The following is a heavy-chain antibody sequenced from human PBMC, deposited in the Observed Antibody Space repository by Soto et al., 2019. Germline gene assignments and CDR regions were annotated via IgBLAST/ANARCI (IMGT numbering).Heavy chain of an antibody. J-gene: IGHJ6*02. CDR1: GYTFTGYY. D-gene: IGHD3-9*01. CDR3: ARDNYDILTGYYNSYYYYGMDV. CDR2: INPNSGGT. Sequence: ASVKVSRKXSGYTFTGYYMHWVRQAPGQGLEWMGWINPNSGGTNYAQKFQGRVTMTRDTSISTAYMELSRLRSDDTAVYYCARDNYDILTGYYNSYYYYGMDVWGQGTTVTVSS. V-gene: IGHV1-2*02.